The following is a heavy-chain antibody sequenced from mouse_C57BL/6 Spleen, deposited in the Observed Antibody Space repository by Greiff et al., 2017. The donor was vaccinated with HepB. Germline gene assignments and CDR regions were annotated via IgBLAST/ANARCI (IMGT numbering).Heavy chain of an antibody. D-gene: IGHD1-1*01. Sequence: VQLQQPGAELVMPGASVKLSCKASGYTFTSYWMHWVKQRPGQGLEWIGEIDPSDSYTNYNQKFKGKSTLTVDKSSSTAYMQLSSPTSEDSAVYYCARGLITTVVGAYWGQGTLVTVSA. CDR3: ARGLITTVVGAY. CDR2: IDPSDSYT. CDR1: GYTFTSYW. V-gene: IGHV1-69*01. J-gene: IGHJ3*01.